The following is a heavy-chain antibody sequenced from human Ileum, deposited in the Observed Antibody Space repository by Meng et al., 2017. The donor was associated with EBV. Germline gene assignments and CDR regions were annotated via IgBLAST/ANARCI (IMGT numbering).Heavy chain of an antibody. J-gene: IGHJ4*02. CDR1: GGSMRCSCYC. CDR2: MYHGRGA. CDR3: ARELMYCSGGSWYPFDY. V-gene: IGHV4-39*07. D-gene: IGHD2-15*01. Sequence: QLPWPGPGVLDSFEAWSLTLRDVGGSMRCSCYCWRWLRQPPGRGLKGVGIMYHGRGADCNPPLKGRVTISVDPSKNLFSLKLSSVTAADTAVYYCARELMYCSGGSWYPFDYWGQGSLVTVSS.